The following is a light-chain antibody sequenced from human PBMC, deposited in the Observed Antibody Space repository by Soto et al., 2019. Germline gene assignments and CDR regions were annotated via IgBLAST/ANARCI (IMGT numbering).Light chain of an antibody. CDR2: DVS. Sequence: QSALTQPASVSGSPGQSITISCTGTSSDVGGYNYVSWYQQHPGKAPKLLIYDVSNRPSVVSKRFSGSKSGNTASLTISGLQAEDEADYYCNSYTSSSNLVFGGGTKLT. J-gene: IGLJ3*02. CDR1: SSDVGGYNY. V-gene: IGLV2-14*01. CDR3: NSYTSSSNLV.